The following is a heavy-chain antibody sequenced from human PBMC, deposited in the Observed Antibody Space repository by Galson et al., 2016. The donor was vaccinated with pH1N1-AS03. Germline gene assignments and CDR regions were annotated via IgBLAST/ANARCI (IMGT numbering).Heavy chain of an antibody. CDR1: GFTFSMSY. D-gene: IGHD2-2*01. V-gene: IGHV3-74*01. CDR3: ARRNPNPNFAIWYQHDYGMHV. J-gene: IGHJ6*02. CDR2: ISNDGRNV. Sequence: SLRLSCAASGFTFSMSYIHWVRQAPGKGLEWVSRISNDGRNVRYADFVTGRFTVSRANAKNTVFLQMNSLRADDTAVYFCARRNPNPNFAIWYQHDYGMHVWGQGTTVTVSS.